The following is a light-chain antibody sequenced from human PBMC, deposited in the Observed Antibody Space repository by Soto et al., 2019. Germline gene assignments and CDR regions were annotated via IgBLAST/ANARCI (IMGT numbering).Light chain of an antibody. CDR1: QSVRSN. V-gene: IGKV3-15*01. CDR2: DAS. J-gene: IGKJ2*01. CDR3: QQCNNWPYT. Sequence: EVVMTQSPATLSVSPGEGATLSCRASQSVRSNLVWYQQKPGQAPRLLIYDASTRDTGIPASFSGSGSGTEFTLLISSLQSEVLALYFCQQCNNWPYTFGRGTKLEIK.